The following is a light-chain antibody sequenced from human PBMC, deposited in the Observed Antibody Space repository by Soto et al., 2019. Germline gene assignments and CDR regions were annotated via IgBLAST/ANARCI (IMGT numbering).Light chain of an antibody. Sequence: DIQMTQSPSTLSASVGDRVTITCLAIQSISSWLAWYQQKPGKAPKGLIFKAFNVQSGVPARFRGSGSWTDSPLTISILQPDYFANSYCQQCNSYPPTFGQGTTVDIK. CDR2: KAF. CDR1: QSISSW. J-gene: IGKJ1*01. V-gene: IGKV1-5*03. CDR3: QQCNSYPPT.